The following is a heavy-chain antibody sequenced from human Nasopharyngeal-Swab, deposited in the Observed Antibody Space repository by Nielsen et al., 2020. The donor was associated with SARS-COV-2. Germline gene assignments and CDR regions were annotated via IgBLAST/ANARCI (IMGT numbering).Heavy chain of an antibody. CDR3: ARDASGWYIDY. J-gene: IGHJ4*02. CDR1: GFTFNSYA. D-gene: IGHD6-19*01. Sequence: GESLKISCAASGFTFNSYAMHWVRQAPGKGLEWVAVISYDGSNKYYADSVKGRFTISRDNSKNTLYLQMNSLRAEDTAVYYCARDASGWYIDYWGQGTLVTVSS. V-gene: IGHV3-30-3*01. CDR2: ISYDGSNK.